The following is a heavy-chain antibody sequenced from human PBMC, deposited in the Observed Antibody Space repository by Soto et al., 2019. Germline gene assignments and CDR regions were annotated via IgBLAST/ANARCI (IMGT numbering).Heavy chain of an antibody. CDR2: IYYSGST. CDR1: GGSSSSAGYY. CDR3: ARDRVVATIKGDLDAFDI. Sequence: SETLALTSTVSGGSSSSAGYYWSGIRLHPGKGLEWIGYIYYSGSTYYNPSLKSRVTISVDTSKNQFSLKLSSVTAADTAVYYCARDRVVATIKGDLDAFDIWGQGTMVT. V-gene: IGHV4-31*03. D-gene: IGHD5-12*01. J-gene: IGHJ3*02.